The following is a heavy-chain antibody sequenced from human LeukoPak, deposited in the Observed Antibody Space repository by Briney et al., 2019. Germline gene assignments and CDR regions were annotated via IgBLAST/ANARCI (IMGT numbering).Heavy chain of an antibody. D-gene: IGHD4-17*01. J-gene: IGHJ4*02. CDR3: AKDAYGDNFYFDY. CDR2: INPNTGGT. CDR1: GYTFTSYG. V-gene: IGHV1-2*02. Sequence: GASVKVSCKASGYTFTSYGISWVRQAPGQGLEWMGLINPNTGGTKYAQKFQGRVSMTRDTSISTAYMDLSRLTSDDTAVYFCAKDAYGDNFYFDYWGQGPGVTVSS.